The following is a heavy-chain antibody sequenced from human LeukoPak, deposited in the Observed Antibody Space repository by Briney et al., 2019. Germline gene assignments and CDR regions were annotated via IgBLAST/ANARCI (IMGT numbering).Heavy chain of an antibody. J-gene: IGHJ4*02. CDR3: ARDKIVGPTTLDY. CDR1: GFTFSSYS. Sequence: GGSLRLSCAASGFTFSSYSMNWVRQAPGKGLEWVSFISSGSSDIYYADSVKGRFTISRDNAQNSLFLQMNSLRDEDTAVYYCARDKIVGPTTLDYWGQGTLVTVSS. CDR2: ISSGSSDI. D-gene: IGHD1-26*01. V-gene: IGHV3-48*02.